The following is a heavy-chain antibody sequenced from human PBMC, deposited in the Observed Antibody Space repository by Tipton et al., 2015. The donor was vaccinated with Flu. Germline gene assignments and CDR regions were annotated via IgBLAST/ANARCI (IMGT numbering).Heavy chain of an antibody. J-gene: IGHJ4*02. D-gene: IGHD1-26*01. CDR2: IRSDETTE. CDR3: AKSGGFDS. CDR1: GFTFSRYA. Sequence: SLRLSCEGSGFTFSRYAIHWVRQASGKGLEWVAHIRSDETTEYADSVKGRFTISRDNSKDMLYLQMNSLRAEDTAVFYCAKSGGFDSWNQGALVIVSS. V-gene: IGHV3-30*02.